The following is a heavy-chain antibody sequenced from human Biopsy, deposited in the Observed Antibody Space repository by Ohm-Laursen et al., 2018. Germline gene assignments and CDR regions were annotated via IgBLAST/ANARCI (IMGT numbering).Heavy chain of an antibody. Sequence: SDTLSLTCTVSVGSITRYYWSRIRQPPGQGLERIGYIYYSGTTNYNPSPKNQVTISVDTTNNQFSLRLGSVTAADTAVYYCARHPTHRIQQIDYWGQGTLVTVSS. CDR2: IYYSGTT. CDR1: VGSITRYY. D-gene: IGHD5-18*01. V-gene: IGHV4-59*08. CDR3: ARHPTHRIQQIDY. J-gene: IGHJ4*02.